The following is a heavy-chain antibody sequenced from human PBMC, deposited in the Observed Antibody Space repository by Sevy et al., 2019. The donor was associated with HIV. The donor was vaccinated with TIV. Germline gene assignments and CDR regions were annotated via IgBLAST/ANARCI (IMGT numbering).Heavy chain of an antibody. D-gene: IGHD3-10*01. CDR3: VRGNNLGELGYWFDP. V-gene: IGHV3-13*01. Sequence: GGSLRLSCAASGFTFSSYDMHWVRQVTGQGLEWVSGIGIAGDTYYPGSVKGRFTISREIARNSLDLQMNSLRAGDTAVYYCVRGNNLGELGYWFDPWGQGTLVTVSS. CDR2: IGIAGDT. CDR1: GFTFSSYD. J-gene: IGHJ5*02.